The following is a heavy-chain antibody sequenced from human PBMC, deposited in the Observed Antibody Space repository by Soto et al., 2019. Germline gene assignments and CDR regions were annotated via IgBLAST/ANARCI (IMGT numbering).Heavy chain of an antibody. Sequence: QITLKESGPTLVKPTQTLTLTCTFSGFSLSTSGVGVAWIRQPPGTALEWLALIYWYDDKRYRPSLESRLTIAKDTSKIQVVLTMTNMASVATATYYCAYLPCSGGSCSWFSFSGMDVWGQGTTVTVSS. D-gene: IGHD2-15*01. CDR2: IYWYDDK. J-gene: IGHJ6*02. V-gene: IGHV2-5*01. CDR1: GFSLSTSGVG. CDR3: AYLPCSGGSCSWFSFSGMDV.